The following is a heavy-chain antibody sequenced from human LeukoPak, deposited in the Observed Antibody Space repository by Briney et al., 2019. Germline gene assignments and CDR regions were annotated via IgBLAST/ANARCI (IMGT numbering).Heavy chain of an antibody. Sequence: SVKVSCKASGGIFGSYAINWVRQAPGQGLGWLGRIIPIFDTPNYAQTFQGRVTISADKSTRTVYMELSSLRSEDTALYYCAKGSRLREAGSYRFWGQGTLVTVSS. CDR1: GGIFGSYA. D-gene: IGHD3-16*02. CDR2: IIPIFDTP. V-gene: IGHV1-69*06. CDR3: AKGSRLREAGSYRF. J-gene: IGHJ4*02.